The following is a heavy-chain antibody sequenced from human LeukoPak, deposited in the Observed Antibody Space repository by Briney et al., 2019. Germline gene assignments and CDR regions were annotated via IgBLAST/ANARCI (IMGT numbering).Heavy chain of an antibody. CDR1: GFTVSSNY. CDR2: ISSSGSTI. V-gene: IGHV3-11*04. CDR3: ARGLLLFGELSTAY. D-gene: IGHD3-10*01. J-gene: IGHJ4*02. Sequence: PGGSLRLSCGASGFTVSSNYMSWVRQAPGKGLEWASYISSSGSTIYYADSVKGRFTISRDNAKNSLYLQMNSLRAEDTAVYYCARGLLLFGELSTAYWGQGTLVTVSS.